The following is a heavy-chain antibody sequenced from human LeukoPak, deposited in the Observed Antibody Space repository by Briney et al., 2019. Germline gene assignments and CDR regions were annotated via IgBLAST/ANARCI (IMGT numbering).Heavy chain of an antibody. CDR3: ARFQAAQLPYYMDV. Sequence: PSETLSLTCTVSGGSISSYYWSWLRQPAGKGLEWIGRIYTSGSTNYNPSLKSRVTMSVDTSKNQFSLKLSSVTAADTAVYYCARFQAAQLPYYMDVWGKGTTVTVSS. V-gene: IGHV4-4*07. J-gene: IGHJ6*03. CDR2: IYTSGST. CDR1: GGSISSYY. D-gene: IGHD2-2*01.